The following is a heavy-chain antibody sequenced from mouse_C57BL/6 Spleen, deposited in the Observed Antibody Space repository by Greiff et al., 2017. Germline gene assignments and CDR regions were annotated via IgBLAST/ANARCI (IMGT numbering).Heavy chain of an antibody. Sequence: EVQVVESGGGLVKPGGSLKLSCAASGFTFSDYGMHWVRQAPEKGLERVAYISSGSSTIYYADTVKGRFTISRDNAKNTLFLQMTSLRSEDTAMYYCARFYGSSYWYFDVWGTGTTVTVSS. CDR2: ISSGSSTI. CDR3: ARFYGSSYWYFDV. D-gene: IGHD1-1*01. V-gene: IGHV5-17*01. J-gene: IGHJ1*03. CDR1: GFTFSDYG.